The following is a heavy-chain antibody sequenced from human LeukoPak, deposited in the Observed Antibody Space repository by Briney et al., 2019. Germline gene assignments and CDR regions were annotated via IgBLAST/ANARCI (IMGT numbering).Heavy chain of an antibody. J-gene: IGHJ4*02. CDR1: GGSFSGYY. Sequence: SETLSLTCAVYGGSFSGYYWSWIRLPPGKGLEWIGEINHSGSTNYNPSLKSRVTISVDTSKNQFSLKLSSVTAADTAVYYCARGRYSSGLDYWGQGTLVTVSS. CDR3: ARGRYSSGLDY. V-gene: IGHV4-34*01. D-gene: IGHD6-19*01. CDR2: INHSGST.